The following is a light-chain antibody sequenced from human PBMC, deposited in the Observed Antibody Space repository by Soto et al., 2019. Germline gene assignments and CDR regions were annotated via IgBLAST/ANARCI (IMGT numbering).Light chain of an antibody. Sequence: EIVLTQSPATLSLSPGERATLSCRASQSISSYLGWYQQKPGQAPRLLIYDASNRATGIPARFSGSGSGTVFTLTISSLEPEDFAVYYCQHRSNWPLTFGGGTKVEIK. CDR1: QSISSY. CDR3: QHRSNWPLT. J-gene: IGKJ4*01. V-gene: IGKV3-11*01. CDR2: DAS.